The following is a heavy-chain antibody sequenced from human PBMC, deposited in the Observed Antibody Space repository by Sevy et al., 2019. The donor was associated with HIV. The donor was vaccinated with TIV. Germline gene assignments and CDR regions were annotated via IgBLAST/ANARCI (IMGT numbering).Heavy chain of an antibody. CDR1: GFTFSAYW. D-gene: IGHD3-16*01. CDR3: AQETVGRFDS. V-gene: IGHV3-7*01. Sequence: GGSLRLSCAASGFTFSAYWMNLVRQAPGKGLEWVANIKSDGSDKHYVDSVEGRFTISRDNAKNSLYLQMNSLRVEDTAVYYCAQETVGRFDSWGQGTLVTVSS. CDR2: IKSDGSDK. J-gene: IGHJ4*02.